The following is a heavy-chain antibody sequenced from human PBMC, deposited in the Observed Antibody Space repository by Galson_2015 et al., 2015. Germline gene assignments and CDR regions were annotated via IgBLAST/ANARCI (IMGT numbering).Heavy chain of an antibody. CDR1: GDSVSSNSAA. J-gene: IGHJ4*02. D-gene: IGHD2-2*01. V-gene: IGHV6-1*01. CDR2: TYYRSKWYN. CDR3: ARASGVYCSSISCYEDY. Sequence: CAISGDSVSSNSAAWNWIRQSPSRGLEWLGRTYYRSKWYNDYAVSVKSRITINPDTSKNQFSLQLNSVTPEDTAVYYCARASGVYCSSISCYEDYWGQGTLVTVSS.